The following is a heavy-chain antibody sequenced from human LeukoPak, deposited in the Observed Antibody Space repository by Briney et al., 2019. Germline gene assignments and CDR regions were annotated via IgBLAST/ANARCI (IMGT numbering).Heavy chain of an antibody. J-gene: IGHJ4*02. CDR1: GFTFSNYA. D-gene: IGHD3-22*01. CDR2: ISYGGSNK. CDR3: ARGQFRLSDYDSSGFDY. V-gene: IGHV3-30*04. Sequence: GRSLRLSCAASGFTFSNYAMYWVRQTPGKGLEWVAVISYGGSNKNYADSVKGRFTISRDNSKNTLYLQMISLRAEDTAVYYCARGQFRLSDYDSSGFDYWGQGTLVTVSS.